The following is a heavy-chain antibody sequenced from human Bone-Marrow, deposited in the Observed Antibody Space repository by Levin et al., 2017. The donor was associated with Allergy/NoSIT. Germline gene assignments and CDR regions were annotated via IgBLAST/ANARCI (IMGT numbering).Heavy chain of an antibody. Sequence: KAGGSLRLSCAASGFTFSNAWMSWVRQAPGKGLEWVGRIKSKTDGGTTDYAAPVKGRFTISRDDSKNTLYLQMNSLKTEDTAVYYCTTAGSWGEPWAEYQLLLYYFDYWGQGTLVTVSS. CDR1: GFTFSNAW. CDR3: TTAGSWGEPWAEYQLLLYYFDY. V-gene: IGHV3-15*01. J-gene: IGHJ4*02. D-gene: IGHD2-2*01. CDR2: IKSKTDGGTT.